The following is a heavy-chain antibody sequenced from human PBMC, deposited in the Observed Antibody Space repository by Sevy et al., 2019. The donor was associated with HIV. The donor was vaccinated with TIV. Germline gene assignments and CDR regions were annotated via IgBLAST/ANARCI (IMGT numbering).Heavy chain of an antibody. V-gene: IGHV3-30-3*01. J-gene: IGHJ5*02. Sequence: GGSLRLSCAASGFTFSSYAMHWVRQAPGKGLEWVAVISYDGTNKYYADSVKGRFTISRDNSKKILYVQMNSLRGEDTAVYYCARDQHEYAGNVRTGWFDPWGQGTLVTVSS. D-gene: IGHD6-13*01. CDR1: GFTFSSYA. CDR3: ARDQHEYAGNVRTGWFDP. CDR2: ISYDGTNK.